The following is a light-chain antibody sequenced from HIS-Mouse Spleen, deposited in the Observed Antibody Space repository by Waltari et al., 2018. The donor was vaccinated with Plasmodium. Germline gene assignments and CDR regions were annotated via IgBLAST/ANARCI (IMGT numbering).Light chain of an antibody. J-gene: IGKJ4*01. V-gene: IGKV3-11*01. Sequence: IVLPQSPATLSLSPGERATLSCRASPSVSSYLAWYQQKPGQAPRLLIYDASNRATGIPARFSGIGSGTDVTLTISSLEPEDFAVYYCQQRSNWPRVLTFGGGTKVEIK. CDR1: PSVSSY. CDR2: DAS. CDR3: QQRSNWPRVLT.